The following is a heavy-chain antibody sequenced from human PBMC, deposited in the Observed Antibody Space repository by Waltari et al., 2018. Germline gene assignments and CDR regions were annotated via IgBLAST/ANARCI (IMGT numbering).Heavy chain of an antibody. CDR1: GGSISSNNYY. CDR2: IYYSGST. D-gene: IGHD6-13*01. CDR3: ARHSAYAGTGYYYGMDV. V-gene: IGHV4-39*01. Sequence: QLQLQESGPGLVKPSETLSLTCAVSGGSISSNNYYWDWIRQPPGKGLEWIGSIYYSGSTYHNPSLKSRVTISVDTSKNHFSLKLGSVTAADTSLYYCARHSAYAGTGYYYGMDVWGQGTTVTVSS. J-gene: IGHJ6*02.